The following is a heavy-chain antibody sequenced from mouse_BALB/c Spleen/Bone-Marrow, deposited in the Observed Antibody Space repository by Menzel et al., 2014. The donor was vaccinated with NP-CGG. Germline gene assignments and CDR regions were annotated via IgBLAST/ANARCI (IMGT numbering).Heavy chain of an antibody. D-gene: IGHD1-1*01. J-gene: IGHJ3*01. Sequence: VHLPQSGAELVKPVASVKLSFPASGFNIKDTYMHWVKQMSEQGLDWVGRIDPANGNTKYGPKFQGKATITADTSSNTDYLQLSSLTSEDTAVYDCASYYYGSSSFAYWGQGTMVTVSA. CDR1: GFNIKDTY. CDR2: IDPANGNT. CDR3: ASYYYGSSSFAY. V-gene: IGHV14-3*02.